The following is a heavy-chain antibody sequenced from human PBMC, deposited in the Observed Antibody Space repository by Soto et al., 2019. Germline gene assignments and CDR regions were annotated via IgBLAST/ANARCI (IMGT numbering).Heavy chain of an antibody. V-gene: IGHV3-74*01. CDR3: VRWSEN. Sequence: GGSLRLSCAASGFSFSGDWMHWVRQAPGKGLEWVSRINGDGRITSYADSVKGRFTISRDNAKNTLHLQMNSLRVEDTAVYYCVRWSENWGKGTLVTVSS. CDR1: GFSFSGDW. CDR2: INGDGRIT. J-gene: IGHJ4*01. D-gene: IGHD2-15*01.